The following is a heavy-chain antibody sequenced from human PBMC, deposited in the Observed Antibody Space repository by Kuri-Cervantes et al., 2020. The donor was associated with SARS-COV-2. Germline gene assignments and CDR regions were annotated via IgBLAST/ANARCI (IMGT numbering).Heavy chain of an antibody. Sequence: SETLSLTCTVSGYSISSGYYWGWIRQHPGKGLEWIGSIYHSGSTNYNPSLKSRVTISGDTSKNQFSLKLSSVTVADTAVYYCARGHWSGYSNAADMGVFDIWGQGTMVTVSS. CDR2: IYHSGST. V-gene: IGHV4-38-2*02. CDR1: GYSISSGYY. CDR3: ARGHWSGYSNAADMGVFDI. J-gene: IGHJ3*02. D-gene: IGHD3-3*01.